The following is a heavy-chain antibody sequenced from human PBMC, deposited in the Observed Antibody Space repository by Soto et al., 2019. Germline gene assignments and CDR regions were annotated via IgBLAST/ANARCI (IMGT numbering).Heavy chain of an antibody. CDR3: ARSREFDY. J-gene: IGHJ4*02. Sequence: PSETLSLTCGVSGGSLSGATYSWNWIRQPPGKGLEWIGYIFPSGTTYYIPSLKSRVTISIDVSKNQFALSLRSLTAADTAVYYCARSREFDYWSQGTLVTVSS. CDR1: GGSLSGATYS. V-gene: IGHV4-30-2*01. CDR2: IFPSGTT.